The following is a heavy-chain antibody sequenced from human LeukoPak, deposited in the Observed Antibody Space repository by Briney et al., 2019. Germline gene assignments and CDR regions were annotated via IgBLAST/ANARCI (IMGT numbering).Heavy chain of an antibody. J-gene: IGHJ4*02. CDR3: AIAPATVVVTPYFDY. V-gene: IGHV3-23*01. Sequence: GGSLRLSCAASGFTFSSYAMSWVRQAPGKGLEWVSAISGSGGSTYYADSVKGRFTISRDNSKNTLYLQMNSLRAEDTAVYYCAIAPATVVVTPYFDYWGQGTLVTVSS. CDR2: ISGSGGST. CDR1: GFTFSSYA. D-gene: IGHD3-22*01.